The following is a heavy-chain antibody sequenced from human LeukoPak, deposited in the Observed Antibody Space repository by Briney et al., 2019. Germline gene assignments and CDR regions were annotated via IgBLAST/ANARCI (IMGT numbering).Heavy chain of an antibody. CDR2: ISGSDGST. V-gene: IGHV3-23*01. Sequence: GGSLRLSCAASGFTFSSYAMSWVRQAPGKGLEWVSAISGSDGSTYYAGSVKGRFTISRDNSKNTLYLQMNSLRAEDTAVYYCAPNPSGWAIDYWGQGTLVTVSS. CDR1: GFTFSSYA. J-gene: IGHJ4*02. D-gene: IGHD6-19*01. CDR3: APNPSGWAIDY.